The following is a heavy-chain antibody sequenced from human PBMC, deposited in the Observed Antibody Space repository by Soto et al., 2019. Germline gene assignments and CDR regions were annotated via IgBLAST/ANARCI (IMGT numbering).Heavy chain of an antibody. CDR2: RSYDGTDK. Sequence: QVQLVESGGGVVQPGRSLRLSCAASGFTFSNYCLHWVRQAPGKGLEWVALRSYDGTDKYYADSVKGRFTISRDHSQNTLYLQMNSRRTEDTAVYYCAKGFGWNYLDYWGQGTLVTVSS. V-gene: IGHV3-30*18. CDR3: AKGFGWNYLDY. J-gene: IGHJ4*02. CDR1: GFTFSNYC. D-gene: IGHD1-1*01.